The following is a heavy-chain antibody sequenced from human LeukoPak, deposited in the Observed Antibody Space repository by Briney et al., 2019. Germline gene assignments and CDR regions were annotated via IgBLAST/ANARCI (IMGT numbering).Heavy chain of an antibody. Sequence: SETLSLTCTVSGGSISSGSYYWSWIRQPAGKGLEWIGHIYTSGSTNYNPSLKSRVTISVDTSKNQFSLKLSSVTAADTAVYYCAREGTLSVDYWGQGTLVTVSS. CDR3: AREGTLSVDY. CDR2: IYTSGST. D-gene: IGHD3-16*02. J-gene: IGHJ4*02. CDR1: GGSISSGSYY. V-gene: IGHV4-61*09.